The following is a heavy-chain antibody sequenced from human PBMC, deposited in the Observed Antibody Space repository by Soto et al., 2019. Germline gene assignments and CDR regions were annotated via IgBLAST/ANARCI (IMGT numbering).Heavy chain of an antibody. CDR2: ISAYNGNT. V-gene: IGHV1-18*01. D-gene: IGHD2-2*01. CDR1: GYSFISYG. Sequence: ASVKVSCKTSGYSFISYGITWVRQAPGQGLEWMGWISAYNGNTNYARKVQGRVTMATDTSTRTAYMELRSLRSDDTAVYYCARAGCISTSCYPYYYGMDVWGQ. CDR3: ARAGCISTSCYPYYYGMDV. J-gene: IGHJ6*02.